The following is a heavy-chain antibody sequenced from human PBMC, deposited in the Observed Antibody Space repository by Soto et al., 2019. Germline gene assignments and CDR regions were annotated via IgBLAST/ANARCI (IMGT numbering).Heavy chain of an antibody. Sequence: GASLKISWKGSGYSFTSYWIGWVRQMPGKGLEWMGIIYPSDSDTRYSPSFQGQVTISADKSISTAYLQWSSLKASDTAMYYCARRLIWFGEPGGYGMDVWGQGTTVTVSS. CDR2: IYPSDSDT. D-gene: IGHD3-10*01. V-gene: IGHV5-51*01. CDR1: GYSFTSYW. J-gene: IGHJ6*02. CDR3: ARRLIWFGEPGGYGMDV.